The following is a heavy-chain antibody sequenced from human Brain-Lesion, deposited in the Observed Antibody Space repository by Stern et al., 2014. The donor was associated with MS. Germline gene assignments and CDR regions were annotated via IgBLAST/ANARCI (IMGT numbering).Heavy chain of an antibody. Sequence: QLQLQESGPGLVKPSGTLSLTCAVSGGSISSSNWWSWVRQSPGKGLEWIGEIYHSGGTKYSPSFESRVIISVDKSKTQFSLKLSYVTAADTAVYYCARELPDLNAFDIWGQGTMVTVSS. CDR1: GGSISSSNW. CDR2: IYHSGGT. D-gene: IGHD1-14*01. J-gene: IGHJ3*02. V-gene: IGHV4-4*02. CDR3: ARELPDLNAFDI.